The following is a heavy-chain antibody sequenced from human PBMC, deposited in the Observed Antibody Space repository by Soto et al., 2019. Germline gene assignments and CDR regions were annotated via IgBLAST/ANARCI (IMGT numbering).Heavy chain of an antibody. D-gene: IGHD3-3*01. V-gene: IGHV3-11*06. J-gene: IGHJ4*02. CDR2: ISTTRNCT. Sequence: GESLKISCTVSGFTLSDHFMDCVRQAPGKGLEWVSDISTTRNCTKYADSVNGRFSMSRDNARNSVYLQMNRLRADDTAVYYCARVSRDYYLYYFEDWAQGALVTVSS. CDR1: GFTLSDHF. CDR3: ARVSRDYYLYYFED.